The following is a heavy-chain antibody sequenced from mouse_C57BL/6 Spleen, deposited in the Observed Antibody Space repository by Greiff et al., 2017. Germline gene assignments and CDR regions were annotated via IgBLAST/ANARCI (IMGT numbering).Heavy chain of an antibody. Sequence: EVQGVESGGGLVKPGGSLKLSCAASGFTFSSYAMSWVRQTPEKRLEWVATISDGGSYTYYPDNVKGRFTIYRDNAKNNLYLQMSHLKSEDTAMYYCARGIYDGYYFDYWGQGTTLTVSS. J-gene: IGHJ2*01. V-gene: IGHV5-4*01. CDR2: ISDGGSYT. CDR1: GFTFSSYA. CDR3: ARGIYDGYYFDY. D-gene: IGHD2-3*01.